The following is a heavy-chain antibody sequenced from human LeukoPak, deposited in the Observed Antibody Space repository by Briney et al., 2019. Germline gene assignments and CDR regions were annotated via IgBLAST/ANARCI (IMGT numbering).Heavy chain of an antibody. Sequence: GGSLRLSCSVSGFTFSSYSMNWVRQAPGKGLEWVSSISSSSSYIYYADSVKGRFTISRDNAKNSLYLQMNSLRAEDTAVYYCARDQVDIVATSSDYWGQGTLVTVSS. CDR2: ISSSSSYI. V-gene: IGHV3-21*01. CDR3: ARDQVDIVATSSDY. D-gene: IGHD5-12*01. J-gene: IGHJ4*02. CDR1: GFTFSSYS.